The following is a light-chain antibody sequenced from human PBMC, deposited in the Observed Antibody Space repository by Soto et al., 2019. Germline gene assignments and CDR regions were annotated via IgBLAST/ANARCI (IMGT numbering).Light chain of an antibody. CDR1: QSISSY. Sequence: EIVLTQSPATLSLSPGERVTLSCRASQSISSYLGWYQQKPGQPPRLLIYDAFNRATGLPARFSGSGSGTDFTLTISSLEPEDFAVYYCQQRSSWPLTFGGGTKVEIK. CDR3: QQRSSWPLT. V-gene: IGKV3-11*01. J-gene: IGKJ4*01. CDR2: DAF.